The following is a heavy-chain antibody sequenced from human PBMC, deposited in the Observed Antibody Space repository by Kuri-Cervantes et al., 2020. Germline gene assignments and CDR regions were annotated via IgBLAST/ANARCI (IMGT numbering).Heavy chain of an antibody. V-gene: IGHV3-23*01. CDR2: ISGSGGST. CDR3: AKETGWWGGANYFDY. J-gene: IGHJ4*02. D-gene: IGHD2-15*01. Sequence: LSLTCAASGFTFSSYAMSWVRQAPGKGLEWVSAISGSGGSTYYADSVKGRFTISRDNSKNTLYLQMNSLRAGDTAVYYCAKETGWWGGANYFDYWGQGTLVTVSS. CDR1: GFTFSSYA.